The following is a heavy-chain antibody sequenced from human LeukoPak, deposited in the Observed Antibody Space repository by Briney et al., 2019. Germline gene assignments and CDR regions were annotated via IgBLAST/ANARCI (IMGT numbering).Heavy chain of an antibody. CDR1: GFSFSTYS. CDR2: IYNSGSKT. Sequence: GGSLRLSCTASGFSFSTYSMTWVRQGPGKGLEWVSSIYNSGSKTFYANSVKGRFTISRDNSKNTLYLQMNSLTAEDTAIYYCSKDVVPDSGWDLDYWGQGTLVTVSS. J-gene: IGHJ4*02. V-gene: IGHV3-23*05. CDR3: SKDVVPDSGWDLDY. D-gene: IGHD6-19*01.